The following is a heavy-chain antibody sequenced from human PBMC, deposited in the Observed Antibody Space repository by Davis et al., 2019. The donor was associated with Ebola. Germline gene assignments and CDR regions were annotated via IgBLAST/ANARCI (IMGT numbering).Heavy chain of an antibody. CDR3: ASSPRLRFEVGGLYSGLDY. V-gene: IGHV4-39*01. Sequence: PSETLSLTCTVSGGSISSSSYYWGWIRQPPGKGLEWIGSIYYSGSTYYNPSLKSRVTISVDTSKNQFSLKLSSVTAADTAVYYCASSPRLRFEVGGLYSGLDYWGQGTLVTVSS. D-gene: IGHD5-12*01. CDR2: IYYSGST. CDR1: GGSISSSSYY. J-gene: IGHJ4*02.